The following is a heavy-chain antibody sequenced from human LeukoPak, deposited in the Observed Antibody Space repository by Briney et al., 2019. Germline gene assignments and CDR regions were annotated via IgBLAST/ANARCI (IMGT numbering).Heavy chain of an antibody. J-gene: IGHJ6*02. CDR3: ARDPLYCSGGSCYRYYYYYYGMDV. CDR2: ISAYNGNT. D-gene: IGHD2-15*01. CDR1: GYTFTSYG. V-gene: IGHV1-18*01. Sequence: ASVKVSCKASGYTFTSYGISWVRQAPGQGLEWMGWISAYNGNTNYAQKLQGRVTMTTDTSTSTAYMELRSLRSDDTAVYYCARDPLYCSGGSCYRYYYYYYGMDVWGQGTTVTVSS.